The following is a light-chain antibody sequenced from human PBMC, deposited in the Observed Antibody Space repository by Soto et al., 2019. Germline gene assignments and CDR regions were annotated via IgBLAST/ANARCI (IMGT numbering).Light chain of an antibody. CDR1: QSLLRTDGYNY. J-gene: IGKJ1*01. CDR3: MQALQTPPT. Sequence: DTVMTQSPLSLPVTPGEPASISCWSSQSLLRTDGYNYLDWYLQKPGQSPQLLIYLGSYRASGVPDRFSGSGSRTDFTLKISRVEAEDVGVYYCMQALQTPPTFGQGTKLEI. CDR2: LGS. V-gene: IGKV2-28*01.